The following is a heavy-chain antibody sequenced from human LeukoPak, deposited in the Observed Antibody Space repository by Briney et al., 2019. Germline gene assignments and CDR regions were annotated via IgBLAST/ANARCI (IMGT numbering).Heavy chain of an antibody. V-gene: IGHV4-39*07. J-gene: IGHJ5*02. CDR3: AETNTQDWFDP. D-gene: IGHD2-8*01. CDR2: IYYSGET. CDR1: GGSISSTSYY. Sequence: SETLSLTCRVSGGSISSTSYYWGWIRQPPGKGLGWIASIYYSGETFYNPSLKSRVAISVDTSNNEVFLDLYSVTAADTAMYYCAETNTQDWFDPWGRGTLVTVSS.